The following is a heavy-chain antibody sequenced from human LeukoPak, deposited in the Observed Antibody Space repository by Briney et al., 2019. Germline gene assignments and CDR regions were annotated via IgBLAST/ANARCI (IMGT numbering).Heavy chain of an antibody. CDR2: IYTSGST. V-gene: IGHV4-4*09. Sequence: SETLSLTCTVSGGSISSYYWSWIRQSPGKGLEWIGYIYTSGSTNYNPSLKSRVTISVDTSKNQFSLKLSSVTAADTAVYYCARCNPYFDYWGQGTLVTVSS. D-gene: IGHD1-14*01. CDR1: GGSISSYY. CDR3: ARCNPYFDY. J-gene: IGHJ4*02.